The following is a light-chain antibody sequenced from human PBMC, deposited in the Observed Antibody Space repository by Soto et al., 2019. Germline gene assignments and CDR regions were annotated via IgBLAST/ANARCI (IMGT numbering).Light chain of an antibody. CDR1: SSDLSGYNY. V-gene: IGLV2-8*01. Sequence: QSVLTQPPSASGSPGQSVTISCTGTSSDLSGYNYVSWYQHHPGKAPKLMIYEVSKRPSGVPDRFSGSKSGNTASLTVSGLQAEDEADYYCSSYAGSNNWVFGGGTKLTVL. J-gene: IGLJ3*02. CDR3: SSYAGSNNWV. CDR2: EVS.